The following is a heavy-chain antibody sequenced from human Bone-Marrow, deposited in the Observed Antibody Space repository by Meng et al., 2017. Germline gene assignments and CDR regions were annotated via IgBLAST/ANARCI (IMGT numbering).Heavy chain of an antibody. D-gene: IGHD3-22*01. Sequence: LSLTCAASGFTFSSYSMNWVRQAPGKGLEWVSSISSSSSYIYYADSVKGRFTISRDNAKNSLYLQMNSLRAEDTAVYYCARDRTHYYDSSGYYSGGDGFQHWGQGTLVTVSS. CDR2: ISSSSSYI. CDR3: ARDRTHYYDSSGYYSGGDGFQH. J-gene: IGHJ1*01. V-gene: IGHV3-21*01. CDR1: GFTFSSYS.